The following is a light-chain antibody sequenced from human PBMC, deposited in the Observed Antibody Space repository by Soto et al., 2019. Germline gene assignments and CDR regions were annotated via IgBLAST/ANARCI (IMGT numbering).Light chain of an antibody. Sequence: QSALTQPRSVSGSPGQSVTISCTGTSSDVGGYNYVAWYQQHPGKAPKLMIYDVTKRPSGVPDRFSGSKSGNTASLTISGLQAEDEADYYCSSYAGGYTIVVFGGGTKVTVL. V-gene: IGLV2-11*01. CDR1: SSDVGGYNY. CDR2: DVT. CDR3: SSYAGGYTIVV. J-gene: IGLJ2*01.